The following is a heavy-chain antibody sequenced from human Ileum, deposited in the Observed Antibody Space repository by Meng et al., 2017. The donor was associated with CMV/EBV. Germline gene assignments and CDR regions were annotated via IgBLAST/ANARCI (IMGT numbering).Heavy chain of an antibody. J-gene: IGHJ4*02. CDR1: GFTFRSYW. V-gene: IGHV3-20*04. Sequence: GESLKISCAASGFTFRSYWMSWVRQAPGKGLDWVSGIYWNGGSTGYADSVKGRFTISRDNAKNSPYLQMNSLRAEDTALYYCARAPDYGGNSFDYWGQGTLVTVSS. CDR3: ARAPDYGGNSFDY. CDR2: IYWNGGST. D-gene: IGHD4-23*01.